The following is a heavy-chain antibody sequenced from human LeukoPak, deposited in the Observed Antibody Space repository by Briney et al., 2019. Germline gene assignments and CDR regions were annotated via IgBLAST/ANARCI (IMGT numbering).Heavy chain of an antibody. Sequence: PGGSLRLSCAASGFTFSSYEMNWVRQAPGKGLEWVSYISSSGGTIFYADSVKGRFTISRDNAKNSLYLQMNSLRAEDTAVYYCARGQTGTLVAFDIWGQGTMVTVSS. J-gene: IGHJ3*02. V-gene: IGHV3-48*03. CDR3: ARGQTGTLVAFDI. CDR2: ISSSGGTI. D-gene: IGHD1/OR15-1a*01. CDR1: GFTFSSYE.